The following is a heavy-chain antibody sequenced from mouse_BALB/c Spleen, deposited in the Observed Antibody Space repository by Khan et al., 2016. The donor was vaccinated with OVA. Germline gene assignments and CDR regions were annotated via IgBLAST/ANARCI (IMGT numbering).Heavy chain of an antibody. Sequence: QIQLVQSGPELKKPGETVKISCKASGYTLTDYGMNWVKQAPGKGLKWMGWINTYTGEPTFADDFKERFAFSLETSASTASLEIINLKNEDTATYGCARSQGNYLFDYWGQGTLVAVSA. D-gene: IGHD2-1*01. V-gene: IGHV9-3-1*01. CDR2: INTYTGEP. CDR1: GYTLTDYG. J-gene: IGHJ3*01. CDR3: ARSQGNYLFDY.